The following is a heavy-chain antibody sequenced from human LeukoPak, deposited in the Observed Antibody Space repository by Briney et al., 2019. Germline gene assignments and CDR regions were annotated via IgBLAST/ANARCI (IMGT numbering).Heavy chain of an antibody. Sequence: SVKVSCKASGGTFSSYAISWVRQAPGQGLEWMGGIIPIFGTANYAQKFQGRVTITADKSTSTAYMELSSLRSEDTAVYYCARDSQRDIDFDYWGQGTLATVSS. D-gene: IGHD5-12*01. CDR1: GGTFSSYA. J-gene: IGHJ4*02. V-gene: IGHV1-69*06. CDR2: IIPIFGTA. CDR3: ARDSQRDIDFDY.